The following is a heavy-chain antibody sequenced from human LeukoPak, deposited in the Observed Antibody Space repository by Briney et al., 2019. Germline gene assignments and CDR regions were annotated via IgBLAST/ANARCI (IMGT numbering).Heavy chain of an antibody. J-gene: IGHJ6*02. CDR3: AAQRGYSYYYGVDV. CDR1: GGSISSYY. Sequence: PSETLSLTCTVSGGSISSYYWSWIRQPPGKGLEWIGEINHSGSTNYNPSLKSRVTISVDTSKNQFSLKLSSVTAADTAVYYCAAQRGYSYYYGVDVWGQGTTVTVSS. CDR2: INHSGST. D-gene: IGHD5-18*01. V-gene: IGHV4-34*01.